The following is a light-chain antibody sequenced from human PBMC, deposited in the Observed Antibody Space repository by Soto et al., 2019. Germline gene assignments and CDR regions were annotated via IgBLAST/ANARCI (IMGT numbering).Light chain of an antibody. J-gene: IGKJ2*01. CDR2: DAS. Sequence: DLPMTQSPSSLSASVGDRVTITCQASQDISNYLNWYQQKPGKAPKLLMFDASKLETGVPSRFSGREPGTNFTFTISSLQPEDSATYFCQQYHTLPVTFGLGTKLEIK. CDR3: QQYHTLPVT. CDR1: QDISNY. V-gene: IGKV1-33*01.